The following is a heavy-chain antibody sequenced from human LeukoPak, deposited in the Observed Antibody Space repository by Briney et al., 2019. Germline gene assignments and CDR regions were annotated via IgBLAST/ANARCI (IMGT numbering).Heavy chain of an antibody. CDR2: ISYDGGNK. CDR1: GFTFSAYT. V-gene: IGHV3-30-3*01. J-gene: IGHJ4*02. Sequence: PGGSLRLSCSASGFTFSAYTMHWVRQAPGKGLEWVAIISYDGGNKYYADSVKGRFTISKDNSKNTLYLQMNSLTVEDTAVYFCARDRTVTTPYFDYWGQGTLVTVSS. D-gene: IGHD4-11*01. CDR3: ARDRTVTTPYFDY.